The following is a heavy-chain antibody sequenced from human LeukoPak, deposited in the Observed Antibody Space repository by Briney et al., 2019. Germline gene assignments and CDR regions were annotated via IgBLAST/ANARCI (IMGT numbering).Heavy chain of an antibody. Sequence: SGPTLVKPTQTLTLTCTFSWFSLSTSGVGVGWIRQPPGKALEWLALIYWDDDKRYSPSLKSRLTITKDTSKNQVVLTMTNMDPADTATYYCAHRRREDKVTTGFDYWGQGILVTVSS. V-gene: IGHV2-5*02. CDR2: IYWDDDK. CDR3: AHRRREDKVTTGFDY. D-gene: IGHD4-17*01. CDR1: WFSLSTSGVG. J-gene: IGHJ4*02.